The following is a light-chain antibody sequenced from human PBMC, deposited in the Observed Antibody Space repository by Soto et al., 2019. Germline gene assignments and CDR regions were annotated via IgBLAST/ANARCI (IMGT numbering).Light chain of an antibody. CDR1: SSDVGGYNY. CDR3: SSYAGSNNVV. V-gene: IGLV2-8*01. CDR2: EVS. J-gene: IGLJ2*01. Sequence: QSALTQPPSASGSPGQSVAISCKGTSSDVGGYNYVSWYQQHPGKAPKLMIYEVSKRPSGVPDRFSGSKSGNTASLTVSGLQAEDEADYYCSSYAGSNNVVFGGGTQLTVL.